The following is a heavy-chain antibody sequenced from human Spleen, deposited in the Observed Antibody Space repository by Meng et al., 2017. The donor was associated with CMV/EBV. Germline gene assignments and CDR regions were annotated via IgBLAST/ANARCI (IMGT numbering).Heavy chain of an antibody. V-gene: IGHV3-9*01. CDR2: ISWNSGSI. CDR3: ARDGYSYDSSGYYYVD. J-gene: IGHJ4*02. Sequence: SLKISCAASGFTFDDYAMHWVRQAPGKGLEWVSGISWNSGSIGYADSVKGRFTISRDNSKNTLYLQMNSLRAEDTAVYYCARDGYSYDSSGYYYVDWGQGTLVTVSS. CDR1: GFTFDDYA. D-gene: IGHD3-22*01.